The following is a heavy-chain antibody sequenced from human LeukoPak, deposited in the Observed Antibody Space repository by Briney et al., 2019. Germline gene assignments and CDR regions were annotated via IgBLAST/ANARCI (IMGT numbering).Heavy chain of an antibody. CDR3: ARDRRSSSPRWFDP. V-gene: IGHV3-21*01. CDR1: GFTFSSYS. D-gene: IGHD6-13*01. J-gene: IGHJ5*02. Sequence: PGGSLRLSCAASGFTFSSYSMNWVRQAPGKGLEWVSSISSSSSYIYYADSVKGRFTISRDNAKNSLYLQMNSLRAEDTAVYYCARDRRSSSPRWFDPWGQGTLVTVSS. CDR2: ISSSSSYI.